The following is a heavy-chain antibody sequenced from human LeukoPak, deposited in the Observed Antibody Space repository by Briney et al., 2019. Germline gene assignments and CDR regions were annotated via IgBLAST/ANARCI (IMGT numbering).Heavy chain of an antibody. CDR2: ISASSNFI. CDR1: GFTFSSYS. D-gene: IGHD6-19*01. V-gene: IGHV3-21*01. Sequence: GGSLRLSCVVSGFTFSSYSMSWVRQAPGKGLEWVSSISASSNFISYADSVKGRFTISRDNAKKSLYLQMSSVRAEDTAVYYCARDPGYSSGWFDYWGQGALVTVSS. CDR3: ARDPGYSSGWFDY. J-gene: IGHJ4*02.